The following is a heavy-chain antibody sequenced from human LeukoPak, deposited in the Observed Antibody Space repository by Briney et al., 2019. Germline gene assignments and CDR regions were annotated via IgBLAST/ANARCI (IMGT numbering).Heavy chain of an antibody. D-gene: IGHD3-10*01. Sequence: ASVKVSCKASGYTFTSYGISWVRQAPGQGLEWMGIINPSGGSTSYAQKFQGRVTMTRDTSTSTVYMELSSLRSEDTAVHYCARDLELLGVTWGQGTLVTVSS. V-gene: IGHV1-46*01. CDR1: GYTFTSYG. CDR2: INPSGGST. CDR3: ARDLELLGVT. J-gene: IGHJ5*02.